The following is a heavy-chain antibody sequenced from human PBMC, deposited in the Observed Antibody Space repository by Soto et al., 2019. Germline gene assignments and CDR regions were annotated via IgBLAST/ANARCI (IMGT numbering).Heavy chain of an antibody. Sequence: QVQLVQSGAEVKKPESSVKVSCKAPGGTFSTYAISWVRQAPGQGLEWMGGIIPMFGTANYAQRVQDRVTITADESTNTVYMELSSLRSEDTAVYFCASGIQLWLRRINNGYSGWGQATPVTVSS. D-gene: IGHD5-18*01. V-gene: IGHV1-69*12. CDR3: ASGIQLWLRRINNGYSG. CDR2: IIPMFGTA. CDR1: GGTFSTYA. J-gene: IGHJ4*02.